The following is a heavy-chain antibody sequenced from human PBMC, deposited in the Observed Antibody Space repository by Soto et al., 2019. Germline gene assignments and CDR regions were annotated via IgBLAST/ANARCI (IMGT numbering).Heavy chain of an antibody. CDR2: ISGYDGHT. CDR3: ARDRGALDY. J-gene: IGHJ4*02. V-gene: IGHV1-18*01. Sequence: QVPLVQSGAELKKPGASVKLSCKASGYTFTNYGIVWIRQAPGQGLEWMGWISGYDGHTNSAQKFQGRVTMTIDTPTSTVYMELRSLRSDDTAVYYCARDRGALDYWGQGTLVTVSS. CDR1: GYTFTNYG.